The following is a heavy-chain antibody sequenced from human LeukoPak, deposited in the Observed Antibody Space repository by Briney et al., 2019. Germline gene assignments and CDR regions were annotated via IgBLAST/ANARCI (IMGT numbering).Heavy chain of an antibody. Sequence: GGSLRLSCAASGFTFSSYSMNWVRQAPGKGLEWVSYISSSSSTIYYADSVKGRFTISRDNAKNSLYLQMNSLRAEDTAVYYCARDGGTMIVVFDYWGQGTLVTVSS. J-gene: IGHJ4*02. CDR2: ISSSSSTI. CDR1: GFTFSSYS. CDR3: ARDGGTMIVVFDY. D-gene: IGHD3-22*01. V-gene: IGHV3-48*04.